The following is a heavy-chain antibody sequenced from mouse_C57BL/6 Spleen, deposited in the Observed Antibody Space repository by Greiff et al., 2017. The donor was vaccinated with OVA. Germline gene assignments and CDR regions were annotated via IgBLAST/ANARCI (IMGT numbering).Heavy chain of an antibody. CDR3: ARDRGLTGPMDY. CDR1: GFTFSSYA. D-gene: IGHD4-1*01. V-gene: IGHV5-4*01. Sequence: EVHLVESGGGLVKPGGSLKLSCAASGFTFSSYAMSWVRQTPEKRLEWVATISDGGSYTYYPDNVKGRFTISRDNAKNNLYLQMSHLRSEDTAMYCCARDRGLTGPMDYWGQGTSVTVSS. J-gene: IGHJ4*01. CDR2: ISDGGSYT.